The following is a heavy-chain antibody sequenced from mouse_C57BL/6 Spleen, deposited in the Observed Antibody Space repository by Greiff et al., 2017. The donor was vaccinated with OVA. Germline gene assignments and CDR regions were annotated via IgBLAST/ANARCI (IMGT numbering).Heavy chain of an antibody. J-gene: IGHJ2*01. V-gene: IGHV5-4*01. CDR1: GFTFSSYA. Sequence: EVKVEESGGGLVKPGGSLKLSCAASGFTFSSYAMSWVRQTPEKRLEWVATISDGGSYTYYPANVKGRFTISRDNAKNKLYLQMSHLKSEDTAMYYCARDRYLYYFDYWGQGTTLTVSS. CDR3: ARDRYLYYFDY. D-gene: IGHD5-1*01. CDR2: ISDGGSYT.